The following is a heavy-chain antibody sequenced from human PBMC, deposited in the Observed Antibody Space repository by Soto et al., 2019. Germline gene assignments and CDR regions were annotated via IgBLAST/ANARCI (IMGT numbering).Heavy chain of an antibody. D-gene: IGHD5-12*01. V-gene: IGHV4-31*03. CDR1: GGSISSGGYY. CDR2: IYYSGST. Sequence: KTSETLSLTCTVSGGSISSGGYYWSWIRQHPGKGLEWIGYIYYSGSTYYNPSLKSRVTISVDTSKNQFSLKLSSVTAADTAVYYCARARGYSGYVSYIPYYFDYWGQGTLVTVSS. CDR3: ARARGYSGYVSYIPYYFDY. J-gene: IGHJ4*02.